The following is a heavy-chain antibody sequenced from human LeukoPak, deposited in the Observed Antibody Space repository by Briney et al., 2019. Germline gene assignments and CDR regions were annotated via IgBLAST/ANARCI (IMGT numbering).Heavy chain of an antibody. Sequence: GGSLRLSCVASGFTFSSYSMAWVRQAPGKGLEWVSVINDRGGYTVYADSVKGRLTISRVNFENTLYLQMNSLRAEDTAVYYCAREGDRGIEVADYFDYWGQGTLVTVSS. CDR3: AREGDRGIEVADYFDY. D-gene: IGHD6-19*01. CDR2: INDRGGYT. J-gene: IGHJ4*02. V-gene: IGHV3-23*01. CDR1: GFTFSSYS.